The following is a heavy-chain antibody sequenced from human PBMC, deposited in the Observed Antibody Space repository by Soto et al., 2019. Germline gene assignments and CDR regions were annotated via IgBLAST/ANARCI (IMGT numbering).Heavy chain of an antibody. V-gene: IGHV1-69*02. Sequence: QVQLVQSGAEVKKPGSSVKVSCKASGCTFSSYTISWVRQAPGQGLEWMGRIIPILGIANYAQKFQGRVTITPDKSTGTAYMELSSLRSADTAVNCCARCSGGSGQRGAMGVWGQGTTGPVS. CDR1: GCTFSSYT. CDR3: ARCSGGSGQRGAMGV. CDR2: IIPILGIA. J-gene: IGHJ6*02. D-gene: IGHD2-15*01.